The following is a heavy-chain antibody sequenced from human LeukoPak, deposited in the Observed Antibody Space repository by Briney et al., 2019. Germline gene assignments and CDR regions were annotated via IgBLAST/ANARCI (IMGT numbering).Heavy chain of an antibody. CDR2: IPYDGSNK. CDR3: AKVMPPGRIRFYSYYMDV. V-gene: IGHV3-30*02. J-gene: IGHJ6*03. CDR1: GFAFSRHG. D-gene: IGHD2-15*01. Sequence: GGSLRLSCAASGFAFSRHGIHWVRQAPGKGLEWVAFIPYDGSNKFYTDSVKGRFTISRDNSKNTLYLQMNGLRVEDTAVYYCAKVMPPGRIRFYSYYMDVWGKGTTVTVS.